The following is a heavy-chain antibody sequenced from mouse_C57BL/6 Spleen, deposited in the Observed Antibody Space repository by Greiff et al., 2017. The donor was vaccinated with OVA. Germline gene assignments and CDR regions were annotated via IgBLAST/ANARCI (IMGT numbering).Heavy chain of an antibody. CDR3: AREDETWFAY. CDR1: GYTFTSYW. CDR2: IHPNSGST. Sequence: QVQLQQPGAELVKPGASVKLSCKASGYTFTSYWMHWVKQRPGQGLEWIGMIHPNSGSTNYNEKFKSKATLTVDKSSSTAYMQLSSLTSEDSAVYYCAREDETWFAYWGQGTLVTVSA. V-gene: IGHV1-64*01. J-gene: IGHJ3*01.